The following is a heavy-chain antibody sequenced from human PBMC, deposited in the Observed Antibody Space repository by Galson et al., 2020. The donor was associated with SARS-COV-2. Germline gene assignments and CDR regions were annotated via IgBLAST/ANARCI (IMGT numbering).Heavy chain of an antibody. J-gene: IGHJ4*02. CDR3: AGAKYSYGLVPYYFDY. CDR2: IYYSGST. CDR1: GGPSSGYY. V-gene: IGHV4-59*01. Sequence: SETLSLTCTVSGGPSSGYYRSWIRQPPGKGLEWVGYIYYSGSTNYNPSLKSRVPISVDTSRNQFSLNLSSVTAADTAVYYCAGAKYSYGLVPYYFDYWGQGTLVTVSS. D-gene: IGHD5-18*01.